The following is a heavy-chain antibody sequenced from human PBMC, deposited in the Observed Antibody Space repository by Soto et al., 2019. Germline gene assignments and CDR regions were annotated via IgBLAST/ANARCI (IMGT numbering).Heavy chain of an antibody. V-gene: IGHV4-59*08. CDR2: IFYFGST. CDR1: GVSTSGFY. D-gene: IGHD3-9*01. CDR3: ARHAPDFDWLSQFDY. J-gene: IGHJ4*02. Sequence: PSETLSLTCAVSGVSTSGFYWSWIRQPPGKGLEWIGYIFYFGSTNYNPSLKSRVTLSIDTSKNQLSLKLSSVTAADTAVYYCARHAPDFDWLSQFDYWGQGTLVTVSS.